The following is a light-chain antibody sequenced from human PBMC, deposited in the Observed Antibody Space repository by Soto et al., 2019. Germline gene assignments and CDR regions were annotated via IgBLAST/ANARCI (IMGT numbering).Light chain of an antibody. J-gene: IGKJ1*01. CDR1: QDINNY. CDR3: QKYNSAPRT. CDR2: AAS. V-gene: IGKV1-27*01. Sequence: DIQMTQSPSSLSASVGDRVTITCRASQDINNYLAWYQVQPGKGPKLLIYAASTLQSGVPSRFGGRGSGTEFTLTISSLQPEDVATYFWQKYNSAPRTFGQGTRVEI.